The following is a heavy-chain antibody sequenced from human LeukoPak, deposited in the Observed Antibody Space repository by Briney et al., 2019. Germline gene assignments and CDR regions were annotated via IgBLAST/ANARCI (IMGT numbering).Heavy chain of an antibody. Sequence: SETLSLTCTVPGGSISSYYWSWIRQPPGKGLEWIGYIYYSGSTNYNPSLKSRVTISVDTSKNQFSLKLSSVTAADTAVYYCARHSRWGGATNFDCWGQGTLVTVSS. CDR3: ARHSRWGGATNFDC. CDR2: IYYSGST. V-gene: IGHV4-59*08. J-gene: IGHJ4*02. CDR1: GGSISSYY. D-gene: IGHD1-26*01.